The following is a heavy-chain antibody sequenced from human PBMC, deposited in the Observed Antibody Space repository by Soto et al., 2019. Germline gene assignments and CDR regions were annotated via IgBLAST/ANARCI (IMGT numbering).Heavy chain of an antibody. V-gene: IGHV3-33*01. CDR1: GFTFSSYG. J-gene: IGHJ4*02. Sequence: QVQLVESGGGVVQPGRSLRLSCAASGFTFSSYGMHWVHQAPGKGLEWVAVIWYDGSNKYYADSVKGRFTISRDNSKNTLYLQMNSLRAEDTAVYYCARDRRYYDSSGHFDYWGQGTLVTVSS. CDR3: ARDRRYYDSSGHFDY. CDR2: IWYDGSNK. D-gene: IGHD3-22*01.